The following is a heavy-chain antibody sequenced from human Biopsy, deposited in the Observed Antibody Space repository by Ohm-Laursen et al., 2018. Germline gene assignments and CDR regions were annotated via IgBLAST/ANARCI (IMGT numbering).Heavy chain of an antibody. J-gene: IGHJ4*02. CDR2: SRNKANSYTT. CDR3: TRFRKGD. V-gene: IGHV3-72*01. CDR1: GFTFSDHY. D-gene: IGHD1-14*01. Sequence: SLRLSCTASGFTFSDHYMDWFRQAPGKGLGWVACSRNKANSYTTEYAASVKGRFIISRDESKKSLYLQMNSLKTEDTAVYYCTRFRKGDWGQGTLVTVSS.